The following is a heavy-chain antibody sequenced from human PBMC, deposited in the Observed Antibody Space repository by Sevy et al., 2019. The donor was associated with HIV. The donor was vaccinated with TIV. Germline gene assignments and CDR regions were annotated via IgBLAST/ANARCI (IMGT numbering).Heavy chain of an antibody. J-gene: IGHJ4*02. V-gene: IGHV1-2*02. CDR2: INPNSGDT. CDR1: GYTFTGHS. D-gene: IGHD3-22*01. Sequence: ASVKVSCKVSGYTFTGHSIHWVRQAPGQGLEWMGWINPNSGDTIYAQKFQGRVTMTRDTSISTAFMELSRLRSDDTAVYYCATTKDYYDSSGYPFDDWGQGTLVTVSS. CDR3: ATTKDYYDSSGYPFDD.